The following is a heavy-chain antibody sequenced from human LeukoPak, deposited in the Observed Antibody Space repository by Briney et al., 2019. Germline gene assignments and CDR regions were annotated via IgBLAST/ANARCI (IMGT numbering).Heavy chain of an antibody. Sequence: ASVKVSCKASGYTFTSYGISWVRQAPGQGLGWMGWISAYNGNTNYAQKLQGRVTMTTDTSTSTAYMELRSLRSDDTAVYYCARDPGGYGSGSYGGDYWGQGTLVTVSS. D-gene: IGHD3-10*01. V-gene: IGHV1-18*01. J-gene: IGHJ4*02. CDR3: ARDPGGYGSGSYGGDY. CDR1: GYTFTSYG. CDR2: ISAYNGNT.